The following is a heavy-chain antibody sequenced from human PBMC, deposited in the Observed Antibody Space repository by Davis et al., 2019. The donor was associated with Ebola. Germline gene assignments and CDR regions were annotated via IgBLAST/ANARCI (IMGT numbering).Heavy chain of an antibody. Sequence: PSETLSLTCAVYGGSFSGYYWSWIRQPPGKGLEWIGEINHSGSTNYNPSLKSRVTISVDTSKNQFSLKLSSVTAADTAVYYCARDRRRGYYNWFDPWGQGTLVTVSS. CDR3: ARDRRRGYYNWFDP. D-gene: IGHD3-22*01. V-gene: IGHV4-34*01. CDR2: INHSGST. J-gene: IGHJ5*02. CDR1: GGSFSGYY.